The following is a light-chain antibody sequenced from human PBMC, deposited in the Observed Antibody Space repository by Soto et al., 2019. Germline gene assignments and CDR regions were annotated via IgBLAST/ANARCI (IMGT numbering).Light chain of an antibody. V-gene: IGLV2-8*01. J-gene: IGLJ2*01. CDR1: SSDVGEENY. CDR2: EVS. Sequence: QSALTQPPSASGSPGQSVTITCSGTSSDVGEENYVSWYQQHPGKVPKLILYEVSKRPSGVPDRFSGSRSGNMASLTVSGLQAEDEADYYCSSFAGSPVVFGGGTQLTVL. CDR3: SSFAGSPVV.